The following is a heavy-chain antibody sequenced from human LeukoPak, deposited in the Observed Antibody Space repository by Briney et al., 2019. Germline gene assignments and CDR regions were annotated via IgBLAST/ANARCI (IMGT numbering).Heavy chain of an antibody. CDR2: ISGCGGST. CDR1: GFTFSSYA. V-gene: IGHV3-23*01. CDR3: AKGEVILGYGMDV. D-gene: IGHD3-22*01. J-gene: IGHJ6*02. Sequence: GGSLTLSCAASGFTFSSYAMSWVRQAPGKGLEWVSAISGCGGSTYYEDPVQGRCTISRDNSQNTLYLQMNSLGACGTAVYYCAKGEVILGYGMDVWGQGTTVTVSS.